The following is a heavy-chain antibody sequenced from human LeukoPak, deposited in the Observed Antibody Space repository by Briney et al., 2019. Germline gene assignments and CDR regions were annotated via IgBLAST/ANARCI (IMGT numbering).Heavy chain of an antibody. CDR1: GFTFSSYA. D-gene: IGHD1-26*01. J-gene: IGHJ4*02. Sequence: GGSLRLSCAASGFTFSSYAMSWVRQAPGKGLEWVSAISGSGGSTYYADSVKGRFTISRDNSKNTLYLQMNSLRAEDTAVYYCAREKKYSGSYYPYFDYWGQGTLVTVSS. CDR2: ISGSGGST. CDR3: AREKKYSGSYYPYFDY. V-gene: IGHV3-23*01.